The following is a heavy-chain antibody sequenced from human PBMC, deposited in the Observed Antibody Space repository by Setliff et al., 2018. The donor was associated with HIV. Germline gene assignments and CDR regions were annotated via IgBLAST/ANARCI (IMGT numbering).Heavy chain of an antibody. CDR1: GGAFTNYA. J-gene: IGHJ5*02. Sequence: ASVKVSCKASGGAFTNYAFSWVRQAPGQGLEWMGRIIPVYGTTDYAPQFQGRVTMTADKSRSTVYVDLNNLRSDDTATYYCAPDFGDNWFDPWGQGTLVTVPQ. CDR3: APDFGDNWFDP. D-gene: IGHD4-17*01. CDR2: IIPVYGTT. V-gene: IGHV1-69*06.